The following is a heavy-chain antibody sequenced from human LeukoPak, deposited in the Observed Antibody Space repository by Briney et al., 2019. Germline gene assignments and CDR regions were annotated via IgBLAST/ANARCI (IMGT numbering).Heavy chain of an antibody. J-gene: IGHJ4*02. Sequence: ASVKVSCTASGYTFTSYDINWVRQATGQGLEWMGWMNPNSGNTGYAQKFQGRVTITRNTSISTAYMELSSLRSEDTAVYYCARGITYYGSGSYPLWGQGTLVTVSS. V-gene: IGHV1-8*03. CDR1: GYTFTSYD. CDR3: ARGITYYGSGSYPL. D-gene: IGHD3-10*01. CDR2: MNPNSGNT.